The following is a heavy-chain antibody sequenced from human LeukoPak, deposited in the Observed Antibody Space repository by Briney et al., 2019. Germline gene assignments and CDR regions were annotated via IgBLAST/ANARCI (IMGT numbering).Heavy chain of an antibody. CDR2: INSDGSST. V-gene: IGHV3-74*01. D-gene: IGHD3-22*01. CDR1: GFTFSSYW. Sequence: PGGSLRLSCAASGFTFSSYWMPWVRQPPGKGLVWVSRINSDGSSTRYADSVRGRFTISRDNAKNTLYLQMNSLRAEDTAVYYCASPFYYGSGGHPFDYWGQGTLVTVSS. CDR3: ASPFYYGSGGHPFDY. J-gene: IGHJ4*02.